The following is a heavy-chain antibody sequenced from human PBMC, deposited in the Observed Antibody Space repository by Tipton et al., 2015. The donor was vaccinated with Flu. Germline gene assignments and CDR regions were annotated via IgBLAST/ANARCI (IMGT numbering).Heavy chain of an antibody. CDR2: IYYSGST. J-gene: IGHJ4*02. D-gene: IGHD2-21*01. Sequence: TLSLTCTVSGGSISSYYWSWIRQPPGKGLEWIGYIYYSGSTNYNPSLKSRVTISVDTSKNQFSLKLSSVTAADTAVYYCARGDYCGGDCWDYWGQGTLVTVSS. CDR3: ARGDYCGGDCWDY. CDR1: GGSISSYY. V-gene: IGHV4-59*01.